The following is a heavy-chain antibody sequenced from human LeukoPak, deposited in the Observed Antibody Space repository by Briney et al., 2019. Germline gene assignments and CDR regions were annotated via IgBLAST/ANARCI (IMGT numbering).Heavy chain of an antibody. J-gene: IGHJ4*02. Sequence: GGSLRLSCAASGFTFSSYAMSWVRQAPGKGLEWVSAISGSGGSTYYADSVKGRFTISRDNSKNTPYLQMNSLRAEDTAVYYCAKGERAYCGGDCYYDYWGQGTLVTVSS. CDR1: GFTFSSYA. V-gene: IGHV3-23*01. CDR3: AKGERAYCGGDCYYDY. CDR2: ISGSGGST. D-gene: IGHD2-21*02.